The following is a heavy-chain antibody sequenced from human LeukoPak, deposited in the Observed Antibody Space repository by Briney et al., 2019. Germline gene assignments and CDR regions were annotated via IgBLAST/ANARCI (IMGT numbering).Heavy chain of an antibody. J-gene: IGHJ6*03. CDR1: GGSISSDSYY. CDR3: ARVSWFPGSSYYYMDV. D-gene: IGHD3-9*01. Sequence: SQTLSLTCTVSGGSISSDSYYWSWIRQPAGKGLEWIGRIYTSGSTNYIPSLKSRVTISVDTSKNQFSLTLSSVTAADTAVYYCARVSWFPGSSYYYMDVWGKGTTVTVSS. CDR2: IYTSGST. V-gene: IGHV4-61*02.